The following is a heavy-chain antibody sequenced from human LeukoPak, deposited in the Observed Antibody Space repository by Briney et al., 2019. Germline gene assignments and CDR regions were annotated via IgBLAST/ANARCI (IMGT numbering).Heavy chain of an antibody. CDR1: GFMLDDSA. CDR3: AKEGYSHTSNYFDN. D-gene: IGHD2-15*01. Sequence: GLSLRLSCAASGFMLDDSAMHWVRQAPGKGLEGVSLISGDGVSTFYADSVKGRFTISRDNSKNSLSLQMDSLTTEDTALYYCAKEGYSHTSNYFDNWGQGILVTVSS. V-gene: IGHV3-43*02. J-gene: IGHJ4*02. CDR2: ISGDGVST.